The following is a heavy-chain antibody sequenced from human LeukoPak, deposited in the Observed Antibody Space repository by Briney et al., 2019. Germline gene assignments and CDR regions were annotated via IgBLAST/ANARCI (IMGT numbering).Heavy chain of an antibody. CDR1: GGFISSYY. V-gene: IGHV4-59*08. Sequence: SETVSLTCTVSGGFISSYYWSWIRQPPGKGLEWIGYIYYSGSTSYNPSLKSRVTMSADTSKSQFSLRLSSVTAADTAVYYCARRGAYSGNDLAWYFDLWGRGTLVTVSS. J-gene: IGHJ2*01. D-gene: IGHD5-12*01. CDR3: ARRGAYSGNDLAWYFDL. CDR2: IYYSGST.